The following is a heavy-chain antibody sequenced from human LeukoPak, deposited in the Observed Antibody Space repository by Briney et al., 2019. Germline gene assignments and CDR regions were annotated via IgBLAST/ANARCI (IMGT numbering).Heavy chain of an antibody. CDR1: GFTFSSYG. V-gene: IGHV3-30*03. Sequence: PGGSLRLSCAASGFTFSSYGMHWVRQAPGKGLEWVAVISYDGSNKYYADSVKGRFTISRDNAKNSLYLQMNSLRAEDTAVYYCARDKVVGPSNFDYWGQGTLVTVSS. D-gene: IGHD1-26*01. CDR3: ARDKVVGPSNFDY. J-gene: IGHJ4*02. CDR2: ISYDGSNK.